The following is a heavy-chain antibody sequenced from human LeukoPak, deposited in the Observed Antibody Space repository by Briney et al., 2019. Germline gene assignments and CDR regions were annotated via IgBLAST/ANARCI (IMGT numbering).Heavy chain of an antibody. Sequence: ASVKVSCKASGYIFTNYAITWVRQAPGQGLEWMGWISTYSGNTNYAQKFQGRVTMTTDSSTGTAFMDLKSLTIDDTAVYYCARDVVRDYGPCYMDVWGKGTTVTVSS. CDR1: GYIFTNYA. V-gene: IGHV1-18*01. CDR2: ISTYSGNT. J-gene: IGHJ6*03. CDR3: ARDVVRDYGPCYMDV. D-gene: IGHD4-17*01.